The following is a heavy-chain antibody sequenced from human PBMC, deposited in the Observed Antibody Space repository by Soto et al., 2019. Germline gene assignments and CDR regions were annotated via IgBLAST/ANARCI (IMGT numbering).Heavy chain of an antibody. Sequence: GGSLRLSCAASGFTFSSYAMSWVRQAPGKGLEWVSAISGSGGSTYYADSVKGRFTISRDNSKNTLYLQMNSLRAEDTAVYYCAKDLQIQSSGWYPPLADAFDIWGQGTMVTVSS. V-gene: IGHV3-23*01. CDR3: AKDLQIQSSGWYPPLADAFDI. CDR1: GFTFSSYA. CDR2: ISGSGGST. D-gene: IGHD6-19*01. J-gene: IGHJ3*02.